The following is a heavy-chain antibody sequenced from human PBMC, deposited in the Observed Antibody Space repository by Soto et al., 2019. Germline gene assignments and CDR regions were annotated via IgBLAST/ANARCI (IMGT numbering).Heavy chain of an antibody. J-gene: IGHJ6*02. CDR3: AKSTGGTANGLDV. CDR2: ISWKSGSI. D-gene: IGHD2-8*02. V-gene: IGHV3-9*01. CDR1: GFSFGDYA. Sequence: EVQLVESGGDLVQPGRSLRLSCAASGFSFGDYAMHWVRQAPGKGLEWVSGISWKSGSIGYADSVKGRSTISRDNAKKSLYLQMNSLRAEDTALYYCAKSTGGTANGLDVWGQGTTVTVSS.